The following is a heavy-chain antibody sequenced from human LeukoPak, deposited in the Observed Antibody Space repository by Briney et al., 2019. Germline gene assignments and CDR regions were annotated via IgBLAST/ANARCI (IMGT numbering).Heavy chain of an antibody. D-gene: IGHD2-2*01. V-gene: IGHV3-23*01. CDR2: ISGSGGST. Sequence: GGSLRLSCAASGFIFSNYAMSWVRQAPGKGLEWVSAISGSGGSTYYADSVKGRFTISRDNSKNTLYLQMNSLRAEDTAVYYCAKGEYHCSSTSCYDYFDYWGQGTLVTVSS. CDR1: GFIFSNYA. CDR3: AKGEYHCSSTSCYDYFDY. J-gene: IGHJ4*02.